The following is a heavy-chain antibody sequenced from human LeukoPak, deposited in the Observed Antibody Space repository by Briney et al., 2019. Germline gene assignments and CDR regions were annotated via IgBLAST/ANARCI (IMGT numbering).Heavy chain of an antibody. D-gene: IGHD6-19*01. CDR2: IYSGGST. CDR3: AKSPGRGIAVSGARFDY. CDR1: GFTVSSNY. Sequence: GGSLRLSCAASGFTVSSNYMSWVRQAPGKGLEWVSVIYSGGSTYYADSVKGRFTISRDNSKNTLFLQMNSLRGEDTAVYYCAKSPGRGIAVSGARFDYWGQGSLVTVSS. J-gene: IGHJ4*02. V-gene: IGHV3-53*01.